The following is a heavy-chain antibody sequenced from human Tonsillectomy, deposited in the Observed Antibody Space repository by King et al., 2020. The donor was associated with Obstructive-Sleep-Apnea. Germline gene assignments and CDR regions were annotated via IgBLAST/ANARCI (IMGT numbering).Heavy chain of an antibody. CDR3: AGLIPYCGGDCFSFDY. CDR1: GGSISSYY. V-gene: IGHV4-59*01. CDR2: IYNSGST. D-gene: IGHD2-21*02. Sequence: QLQESGPGLVKPSETLSLTCTVSGGSISSYYLNWIRQPPGKGLEWIGYIYNSGSTNYNPSLKSRVSISVDTSKNQFSLKLNSVTAADTAVYYCAGLIPYCGGDCFSFDYWGQGTLVTVSS. J-gene: IGHJ4*02.